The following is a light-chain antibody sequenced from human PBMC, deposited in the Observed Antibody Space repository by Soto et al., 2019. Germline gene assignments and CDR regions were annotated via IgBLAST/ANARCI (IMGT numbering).Light chain of an antibody. CDR1: KIGSKC. J-gene: IGLJ1*01. CDR2: FDG. CDR3: QVWDSNSEHYV. V-gene: IGLV3-21*04. Sequence: SYELTLPPSVSVAPGTTARLTFGGIKIGSKCVNWYQQKPGQAHVLVMYFDGERPSGLPERFSGSNSGNTSSLTISRVEAGDEDDYYCQVWDSNSEHYVFGTGNKVTDL.